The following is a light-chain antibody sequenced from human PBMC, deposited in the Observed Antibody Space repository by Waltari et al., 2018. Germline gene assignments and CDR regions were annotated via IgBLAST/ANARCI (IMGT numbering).Light chain of an antibody. J-gene: IGLJ3*02. V-gene: IGLV4-69*01. CDR2: VNSDGSH. CDR3: QTGGHGTWV. CDR1: SRHSSHV. Sequence: HLVLTQSPSASASLGASVKLTCTLRSRHSSHVIAWHQQQSEKGPRYLMKVNSDGSHSKGDDIPDRFSGSSSGAERYLTISSVQSEDEADYYCQTGGHGTWVFGGGTKLTVL.